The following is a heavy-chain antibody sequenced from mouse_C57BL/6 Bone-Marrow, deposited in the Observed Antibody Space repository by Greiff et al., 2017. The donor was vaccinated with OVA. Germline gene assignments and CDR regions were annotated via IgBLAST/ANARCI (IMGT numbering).Heavy chain of an antibody. CDR2: IDPSDSET. V-gene: IGHV1-52*01. J-gene: IGHJ4*01. CDR1: GYTFTSYW. Sequence: VQLQQSGAELVRPGSSVKLSCKASGYTFTSYWMHWVKQRPIQGLEWIGNIDPSDSETHYNQKFKDKATLTVDKSSSTAYMQLSSLTSEDSAVYYCAIDYYGSSLYAMDYWGQGTSVTVSS. D-gene: IGHD1-1*01. CDR3: AIDYYGSSLYAMDY.